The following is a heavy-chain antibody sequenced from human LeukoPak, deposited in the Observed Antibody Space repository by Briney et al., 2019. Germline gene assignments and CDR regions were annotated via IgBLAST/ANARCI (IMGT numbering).Heavy chain of an antibody. CDR2: INHSGST. D-gene: IGHD1-26*01. Sequence: SETLSLTCAVYGGSFSGYYWSWIRQPPGKGLEWIGEINHSGSTNYNPSLKSRVTISVDTSKNQFSLKLSSVTAADTAVYYCARNLRRPGSYNQRLPPSYNWFDPWGQGTLVTVSS. CDR3: ARNLRRPGSYNQRLPPSYNWFDP. J-gene: IGHJ5*02. CDR1: GGSFSGYY. V-gene: IGHV4-34*01.